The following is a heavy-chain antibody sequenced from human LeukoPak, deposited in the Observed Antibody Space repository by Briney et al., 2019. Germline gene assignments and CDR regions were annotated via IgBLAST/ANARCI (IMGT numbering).Heavy chain of an antibody. D-gene: IGHD2-15*01. V-gene: IGHV3-23*01. CDR2: ISGSGGST. Sequence: PGGSLRLSCAASGFTFSTYAMSWVRQAPGKGLEWVSVISGSGGSTYYADSVKGRFTISRDNSNNTLFLHINSLRAEDTATYFCATRGSKWSFDEGFSLWGQGTVVTVSS. CDR3: ATRGSKWSFDEGFSL. J-gene: IGHJ3*01. CDR1: GFTFSTYA.